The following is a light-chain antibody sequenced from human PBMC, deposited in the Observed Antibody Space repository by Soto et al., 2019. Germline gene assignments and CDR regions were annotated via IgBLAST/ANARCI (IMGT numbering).Light chain of an antibody. V-gene: IGLV1-47*01. CDR1: SSNTGSSW. CDR3: AAWDDSLSGPV. J-gene: IGLJ2*01. CDR2: RNN. Sequence: QSVLTQPPSASGTPGQRVTISCSGSSSNTGSSWLYWYQQLPGTAPKLLISRNNQRPSGVPDRFSGSKSGTSASLAITGLRSEDEADYYCAAWDDSLSGPVFGGGTKLTVL.